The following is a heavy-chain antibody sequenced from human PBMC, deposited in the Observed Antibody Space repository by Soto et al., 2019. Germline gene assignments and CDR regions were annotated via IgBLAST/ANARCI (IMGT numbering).Heavy chain of an antibody. CDR3: ARDADSSGPHY. CDR1: GFTVSGMF. D-gene: IGHD6-19*01. Sequence: VGSLRLSCAASGFTVSGMFMSWVRQAPGKGLEWVSVIYPAGPTYYADSVKGRFTISRDNSKNTLFLQLNNLRAEDTAVYYCARDADSSGPHYWGQGILVTVSS. J-gene: IGHJ4*02. V-gene: IGHV3-53*01. CDR2: IYPAGPT.